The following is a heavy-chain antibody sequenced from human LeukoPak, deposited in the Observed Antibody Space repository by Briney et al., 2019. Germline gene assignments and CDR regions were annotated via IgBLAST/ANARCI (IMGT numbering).Heavy chain of an antibody. Sequence: ASVKVSCKASAYTFTSDGISWVRQAPGQGLEWMGWINPNSGGTNYAQKFQGRVTMTRDTSISTAYMELSRLRSDDTAVYYCARDRGFGELLMNYWGQGTLVTVSS. D-gene: IGHD3-10*01. CDR3: ARDRGFGELLMNY. CDR2: INPNSGGT. V-gene: IGHV1-2*02. CDR1: AYTFTSDG. J-gene: IGHJ4*02.